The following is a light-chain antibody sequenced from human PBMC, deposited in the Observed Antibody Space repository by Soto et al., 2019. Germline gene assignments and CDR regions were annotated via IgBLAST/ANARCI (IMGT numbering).Light chain of an antibody. CDR3: QQYETFSGT. CDR2: DAS. Sequence: DIQMTQSPSTLSASVGDTVTVTCRASQSVSGWLAWYQQKPGEAPKRLLYDASALPRGVPSRFSGSGSGTKFTLTIASLQPDDFATDYCQQYETFSGTFGPGTKVDIK. V-gene: IGKV1-5*01. CDR1: QSVSGW. J-gene: IGKJ1*01.